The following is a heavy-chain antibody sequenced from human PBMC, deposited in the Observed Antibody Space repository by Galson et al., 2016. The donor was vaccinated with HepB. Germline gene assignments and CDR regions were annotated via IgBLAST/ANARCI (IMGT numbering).Heavy chain of an antibody. D-gene: IGHD3-16*01. CDR3: AKIRVRGWGSFFGMDV. CDR1: GFTVGSFG. CDR2: ISYDGSNK. J-gene: IGHJ6*02. V-gene: IGHV3-30*18. Sequence: SLRLSCAASGFTVGSFGMHWVRQPPGKGLEWLAVISYDGSNKNYGDSVKGRFTISRDNPKNTMYLQMNSLRADDTAMYYCAKIRVRGWGSFFGMDVWGQGTAVTVSS.